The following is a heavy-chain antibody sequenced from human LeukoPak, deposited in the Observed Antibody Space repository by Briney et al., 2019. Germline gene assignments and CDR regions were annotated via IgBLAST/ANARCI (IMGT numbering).Heavy chain of an antibody. CDR3: GRDGRFGDSEY. V-gene: IGHV3-21*04. D-gene: IGHD3-10*01. CDR1: GFTFSSYS. J-gene: IGHJ4*02. Sequence: GGSLRLSCAASGFTFSSYSMNWVRQAPGKGLEWVSSIWSSSSYISYADFVKGRFTISRDNAKNSLFLQVDSLRDEDTAVYYCGRDGRFGDSEYWGQETLDTVS. CDR2: IWSSSSYI.